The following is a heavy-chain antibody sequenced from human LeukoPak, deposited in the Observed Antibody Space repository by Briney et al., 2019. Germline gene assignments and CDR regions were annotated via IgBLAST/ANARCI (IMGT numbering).Heavy chain of an antibody. D-gene: IGHD5-18*01. V-gene: IGHV4-59*08. CDR3: ASGERGYSYGPLDY. CDR1: GDSISGYY. Sequence: KPSETLSLTCTVSGDSISGYYWSWIRQPPGKGLEWIGYIFYAGSTTYNPSLKSRVTISIDTSKNQFSLKLNSVTAADTAVYYCASGERGYSYGPLDYWGQGTLVTVSS. J-gene: IGHJ4*02. CDR2: IFYAGST.